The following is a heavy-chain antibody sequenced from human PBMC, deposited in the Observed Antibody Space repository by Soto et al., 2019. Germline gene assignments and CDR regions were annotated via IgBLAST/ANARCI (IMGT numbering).Heavy chain of an antibody. J-gene: IGHJ3*02. V-gene: IGHV3-53*01. CDR3: ARDRSDYGDNHDAFDI. CDR2: IYSGGST. Sequence: GGSLRLSCAASGFTVSSNYMSWVRQAPGKGLEWVSVIYSGGSTYYADSVKGRFTISRDNSKNKLYLQMNSLRAEDTAVYYCARDRSDYGDNHDAFDIWGQGTMVTVSS. CDR1: GFTVSSNY. D-gene: IGHD4-17*01.